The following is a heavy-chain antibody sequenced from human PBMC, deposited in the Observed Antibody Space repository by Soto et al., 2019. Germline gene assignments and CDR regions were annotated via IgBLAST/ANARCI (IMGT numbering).Heavy chain of an antibody. J-gene: IGHJ3*02. CDR1: GGSISSYY. CDR2: IYYSGST. Sequence: SETLSLTCTVSGGSISSYYWSWIRQPPGKGLEWIGYIYYSGSTNYNPSLKSRVTISVDTSKNQFSLKLSSVTAADTAVYYCARGASITMIVVVTHDAFDIWGQGTMVTVSS. D-gene: IGHD3-22*01. CDR3: ARGASITMIVVVTHDAFDI. V-gene: IGHV4-59*08.